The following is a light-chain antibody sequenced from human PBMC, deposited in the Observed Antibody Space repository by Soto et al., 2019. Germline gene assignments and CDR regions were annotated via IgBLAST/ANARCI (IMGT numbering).Light chain of an antibody. CDR1: SSNIGGNT. CDR3: AAWDDSRNGHV. V-gene: IGLV1-44*01. CDR2: TNN. Sequence: QSVLTQPPSASGTPGQRVTISCSGSSSNIGGNTVSWYQQFPGTAPKLLIYTNNQRPSGVHDRFSGSKSDTSASLAISALQSEDEAHYYCAAWDDSRNGHVFGTGTKVTGL. J-gene: IGLJ1*01.